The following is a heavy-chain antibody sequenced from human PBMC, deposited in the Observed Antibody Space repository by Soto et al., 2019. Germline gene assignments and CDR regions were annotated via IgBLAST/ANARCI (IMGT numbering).Heavy chain of an antibody. Sequence: SETLSLTCTVSGGSVSSDNYYWNWIRQTPGEGLEWIGYIDYSGSTDYNPSLKSRVTISIDTSKNQFSLKLSSVTAADTAVYYCARSDGRYWGQGTLVTVSS. CDR1: GGSVSSDNYY. J-gene: IGHJ4*02. CDR2: IDYSGST. CDR3: ARSDGRY. V-gene: IGHV4-61*01.